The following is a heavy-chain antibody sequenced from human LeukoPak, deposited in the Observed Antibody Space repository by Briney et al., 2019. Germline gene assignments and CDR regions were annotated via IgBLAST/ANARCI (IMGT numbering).Heavy chain of an antibody. CDR2: ISSSSSTI. CDR1: GFTFSSYS. D-gene: IGHD6-13*01. V-gene: IGHV3-48*04. Sequence: GGSLRLSRAASGFTFSSYSMNWVRQAPGKGLEWVSYISSSSSTIYYADSVKGRFTISRDNAKNSLYLQMNSLRAEDTAVYYCARTAGTDAFDIWGQGTMVTVSS. J-gene: IGHJ3*02. CDR3: ARTAGTDAFDI.